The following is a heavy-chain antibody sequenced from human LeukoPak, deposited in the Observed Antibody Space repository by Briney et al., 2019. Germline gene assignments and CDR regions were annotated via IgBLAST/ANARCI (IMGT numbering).Heavy chain of an antibody. CDR2: ST. J-gene: IGHJ3*01. V-gene: IGHV3-23*01. CDR3: AKGGYFAFDF. D-gene: IGHD2-2*03. Sequence: STNDMNSAQGRFTISRDNSKNTLYLQMHSLRAEDTATYFCAKGGYFAFDFWGQGIKVTVSS.